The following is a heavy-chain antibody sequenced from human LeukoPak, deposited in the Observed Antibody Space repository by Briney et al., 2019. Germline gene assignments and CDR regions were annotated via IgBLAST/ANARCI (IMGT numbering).Heavy chain of an antibody. CDR1: GYTFTGYY. V-gene: IGHV1-2*02. CDR3: AVHGASGYYYQFDY. CDR2: INPNSGGT. J-gene: IGHJ4*02. D-gene: IGHD3-22*01. Sequence: ASVKVSCKASGYTFTGYYMRWVRQAPGQGLEWMGWINPNSGGTNYAQKFQGRVTMTRDTSISTAYMELSRLRSDDTAVYYCAVHGASGYYYQFDYWGQGTLVTVSS.